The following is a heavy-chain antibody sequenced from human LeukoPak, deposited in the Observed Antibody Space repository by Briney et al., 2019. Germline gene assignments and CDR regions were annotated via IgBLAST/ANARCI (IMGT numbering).Heavy chain of an antibody. D-gene: IGHD3-16*01. CDR2: ISSSSSYI. V-gene: IGHV3-21*01. Sequence: GGSLRLSCAASGFTFSSYSMNWVRQAPGKGLEWVSSISSSSSYIYYADSVKGRFTISRDNAKNSLYLQMNSLRAEDTAVYYCARDMRGLGWFDPWGQGTLVTVSS. CDR3: ARDMRGLGWFDP. CDR1: GFTFSSYS. J-gene: IGHJ5*02.